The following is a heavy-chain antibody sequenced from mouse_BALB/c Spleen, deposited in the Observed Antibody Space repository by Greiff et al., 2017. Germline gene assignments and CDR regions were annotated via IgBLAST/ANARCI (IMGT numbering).Heavy chain of an antibody. V-gene: IGHV3-2*02. CDR1: GYSITSDYA. Sequence: EVHLVESGPGLVKPSQSLSLTCTVTGYSITSDYAWNWIRQFPGNKLEWMGYISYSGSTSYNPSLKSRISITRDTSKNQFFLQLNSVTTEDTATYYCAGAGLRRGNYYAMDYWGQGTSVTVSS. D-gene: IGHD2-2*01. CDR3: AGAGLRRGNYYAMDY. J-gene: IGHJ4*01. CDR2: ISYSGST.